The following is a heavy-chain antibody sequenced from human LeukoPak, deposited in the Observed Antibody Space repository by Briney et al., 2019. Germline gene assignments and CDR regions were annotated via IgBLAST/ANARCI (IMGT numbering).Heavy chain of an antibody. CDR3: ARGGYDFWSGYSPYAFDI. D-gene: IGHD3-3*01. V-gene: IGHV4-30-2*01. Sequence: SETLSLTCAVSGGSISSGGYPWSWIRQPPGKGLEWIGYIYHSGSTYYNPSLKSRVTISVDRSKNQFSLKLSSVTAADTAVYYCARGGYDFWSGYSPYAFDIWGQGTMVTVSS. CDR2: IYHSGST. J-gene: IGHJ3*02. CDR1: GGSISSGGYP.